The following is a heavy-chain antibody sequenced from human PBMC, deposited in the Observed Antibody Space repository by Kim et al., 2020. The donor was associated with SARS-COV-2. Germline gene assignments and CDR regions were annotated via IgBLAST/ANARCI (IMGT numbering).Heavy chain of an antibody. CDR2: IIPIFGTA. J-gene: IGHJ4*02. V-gene: IGHV1-69*13. Sequence: SVKVSSKASGGTFSSYAISWVRQAPGQGLEWMGGIIPIFGTANYAQKFQGRVTITADESTSTAYMELSSLRSEDTAVYYCAREDLYYYDSSGYYDYWGQGTLVTVSS. CDR3: AREDLYYYDSSGYYDY. D-gene: IGHD3-22*01. CDR1: GGTFSSYA.